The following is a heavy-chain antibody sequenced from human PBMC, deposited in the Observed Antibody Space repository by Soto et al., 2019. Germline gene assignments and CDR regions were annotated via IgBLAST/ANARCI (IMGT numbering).Heavy chain of an antibody. CDR2: IYSGGST. CDR1: GFTVSSNY. CDR3: ARENPAVGYYDSSGYFDY. Sequence: GGSLRLSCAASGFTVSSNYMSWVRQAPGKGLEWVSVIYSGGSTYYADSVKGRFTISRDNSKNTLYLQMNSLRAEDTAVYYCARENPAVGYYDSSGYFDYWGQGTLVTVSS. V-gene: IGHV3-53*01. J-gene: IGHJ4*02. D-gene: IGHD3-22*01.